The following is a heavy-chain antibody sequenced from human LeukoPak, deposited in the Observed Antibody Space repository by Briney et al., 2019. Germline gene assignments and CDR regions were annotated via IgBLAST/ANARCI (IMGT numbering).Heavy chain of an antibody. J-gene: IGHJ5*02. Sequence: SETLSLTCTVSGYSISSGYYWGWIRQPPGKGLEWIGSIYHSGSTYYNPSLKSRVTISVDTSKNQFSLKLSSVTAADTAVYYCARVTGVRGVMGDWFDPWGQGTLVTVSS. V-gene: IGHV4-38-2*02. CDR1: GYSISSGYY. D-gene: IGHD3-10*01. CDR3: ARVTGVRGVMGDWFDP. CDR2: IYHSGST.